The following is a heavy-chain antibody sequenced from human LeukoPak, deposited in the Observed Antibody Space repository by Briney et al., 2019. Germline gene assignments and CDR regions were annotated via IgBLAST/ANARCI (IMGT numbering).Heavy chain of an antibody. J-gene: IGHJ5*02. Sequence: ASVKVSCKASGYTFTSYDINWVRQATGQGLEWMGWMNPNSGNTGYAQKFQGRVTMTRNTSISTAYMELSSPRSEDTAVYYCARSPAGGSTTKSEYNWFDPWGQGTLVTVSS. D-gene: IGHD2-15*01. V-gene: IGHV1-8*01. CDR1: GYTFTSYD. CDR2: MNPNSGNT. CDR3: ARSPAGGSTTKSEYNWFDP.